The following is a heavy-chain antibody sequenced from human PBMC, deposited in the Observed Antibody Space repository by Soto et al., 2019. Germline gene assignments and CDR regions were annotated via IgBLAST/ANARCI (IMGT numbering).Heavy chain of an antibody. D-gene: IGHD2-15*01. V-gene: IGHV1-8*01. CDR1: GYTFTSYD. Sequence: QVQLVQSGAEGKKPGASVEVSCKASGYTFTSYDSNWVRQATGQGLECMGWMKPNSGKTGYAQKFQGRVTMTRNTSISTAYMELSSLRSEDTAVYYCARGTCGGCCYYYYMDVWGKGTTVTVSS. CDR2: MKPNSGKT. CDR3: ARGTCGGCCYYYYMDV. J-gene: IGHJ6*03.